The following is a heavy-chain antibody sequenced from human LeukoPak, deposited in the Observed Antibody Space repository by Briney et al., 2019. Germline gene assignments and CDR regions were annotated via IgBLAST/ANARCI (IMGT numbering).Heavy chain of an antibody. J-gene: IGHJ3*01. V-gene: IGHV3-7*01. CDR3: ARGAYYYNSGDAFDV. CDR2: TKQDGSEK. D-gene: IGHD3-10*01. CDR1: GSTFRSYW. Sequence: AGGSLRLSCAASGSTFRSYWMSWVRQAPGKGLEWVANTKQDGSEKYYVDSVKGRFTISRDNARNSLYLQMNSLRVEDTAVYYCARGAYYYNSGDAFDVWGQGTMVTVSS.